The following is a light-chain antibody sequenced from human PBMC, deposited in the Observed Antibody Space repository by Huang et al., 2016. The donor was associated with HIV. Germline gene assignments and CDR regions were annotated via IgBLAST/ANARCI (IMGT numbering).Light chain of an antibody. Sequence: EIVLTQSPATLSLSPGERATLSCRASQLVSNSLAWYQQKPGQAPRLLIDDASNRATGIPVRFSGSGSGTDFTLTISNLEPEDSAVYYCQQRSNWPLTFGGGTKVEIK. V-gene: IGKV3-11*01. CDR2: DAS. CDR1: QLVSNS. CDR3: QQRSNWPLT. J-gene: IGKJ4*01.